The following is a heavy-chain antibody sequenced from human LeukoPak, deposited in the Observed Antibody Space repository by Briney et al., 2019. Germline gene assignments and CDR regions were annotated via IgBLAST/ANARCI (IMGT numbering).Heavy chain of an antibody. CDR1: GFTFSSYW. V-gene: IGHV3-7*03. CDR2: IKQDGSKK. J-gene: IGHJ4*02. CDR3: ASQPAAADVDY. Sequence: QPGGSLRLSCAASGFTFSSYWMTWVRQAPGKGLEWVANIKQDGSKKSYVDSVKGRFTISRGNAKNSLYLQMNSLRADDTGVYYCASQPAAADVDYWGQGTLVTVSS. D-gene: IGHD2-2*01.